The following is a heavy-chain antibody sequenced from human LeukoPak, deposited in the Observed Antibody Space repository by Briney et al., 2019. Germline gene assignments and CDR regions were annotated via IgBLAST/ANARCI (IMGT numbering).Heavy chain of an antibody. CDR3: AAPGVPAATYYFDY. CDR1: GSIFSSYG. V-gene: IGHV3-30*02. D-gene: IGHD2-2*01. Sequence: GGSLRLSCAASGSIFSSYGMHWVRQAPGKGLDWVAFIRYDGSNKYYADSVKGRFTISRDNSKNTVYLQMNSLRAEDTAVYYCAAPGVPAATYYFDYWGQGTLVTVSS. J-gene: IGHJ4*02. CDR2: IRYDGSNK.